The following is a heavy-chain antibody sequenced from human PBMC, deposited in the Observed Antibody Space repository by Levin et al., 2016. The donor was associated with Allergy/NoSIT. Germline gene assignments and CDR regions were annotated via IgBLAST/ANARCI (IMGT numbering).Heavy chain of an antibody. D-gene: IGHD2-15*01. CDR3: ARDVVVVPATRYVYYGMDV. Sequence: VRQAPGKGLEWVANIKQDGSEKYYVDSVKGRFTISRDNSKNTLYLQMNSLRAEDTAVYYCARDVVVVPATRYVYYGMDVWGQGTTVTVSS. J-gene: IGHJ6*02. V-gene: IGHV3-7*01. CDR2: IKQDGSEK.